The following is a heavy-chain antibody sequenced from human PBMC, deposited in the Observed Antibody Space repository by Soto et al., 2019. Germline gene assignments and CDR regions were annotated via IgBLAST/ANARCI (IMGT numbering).Heavy chain of an antibody. CDR2: INPNRGGT. J-gene: IGHJ6*02. D-gene: IGHD2-15*01. CDR1: GYTFTSYG. Sequence: ASVKVSCKASGYTFTSYGISWVRQAPGQGLEWMGWINPNRGGTNYAQKFEGWVTMTRDTVISTAYMEVRRLRSDDTAVYYCARDTGYCSGGSCYSSYYYGMDVWGQGTTVTVSS. CDR3: ARDTGYCSGGSCYSSYYYGMDV. V-gene: IGHV1-2*04.